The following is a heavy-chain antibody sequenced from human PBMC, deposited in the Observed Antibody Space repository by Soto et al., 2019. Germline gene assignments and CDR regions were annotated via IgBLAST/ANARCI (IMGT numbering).Heavy chain of an antibody. CDR2: ISYDGYLK. CDR1: GFTFSTYG. J-gene: IGHJ6*02. D-gene: IGHD3-10*01. V-gene: IGHV3-30*18. CDR3: AKDFKVSGSHYGTLNYYYGMDV. Sequence: GGSLRLSCAASGFTFSTYGMQWVRQAPGKGLEWVAVISYDGYLKYYVDAVKGRFTVARDNSKNTLFLEMSSLRVEDTAVYFCAKDFKVSGSHYGTLNYYYGMDVWGLGTTVTVSS.